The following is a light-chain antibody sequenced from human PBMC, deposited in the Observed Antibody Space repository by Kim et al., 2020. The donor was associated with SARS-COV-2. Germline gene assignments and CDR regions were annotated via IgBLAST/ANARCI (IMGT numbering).Light chain of an antibody. J-gene: IGLJ3*02. CDR2: RSD. CDR3: AAWDDSVSGWL. Sequence: QSVLTQPPSASGTPGQRVTISCSGSSSNIGKNYGYWFQQLPGRAPKLLIYRSDQRPSGVPDRFSGSKSGTSASLAISGLRSEDEADYYCAAWDDSVSGWLFGGGTKVTV. CDR1: SSNIGKNY. V-gene: IGLV1-47*01.